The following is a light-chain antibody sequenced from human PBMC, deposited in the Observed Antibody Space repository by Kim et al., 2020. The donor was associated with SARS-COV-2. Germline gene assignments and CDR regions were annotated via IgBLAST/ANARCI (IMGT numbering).Light chain of an antibody. CDR1: QSISSR. V-gene: IGKV1-5*01. J-gene: IGKJ1*01. CDR2: AAS. Sequence: DIQMNQSPSTLSASVGDRVTITCRASQSISSRLAWYQQKPGKAPELLIYAASTLERGVPSRFSGTGSGTEFTLTISSLQSDDLATYYCQQYSSYSTFGQGTKVDIK. CDR3: QQYSSYST.